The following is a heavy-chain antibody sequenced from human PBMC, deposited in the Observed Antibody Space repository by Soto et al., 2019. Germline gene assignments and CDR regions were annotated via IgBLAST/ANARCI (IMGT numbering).Heavy chain of an antibody. J-gene: IGHJ4*02. Sequence: QVHLVQSGAEVKKPGASVKVSCKGSGYAFTTYGITWVRQAPGQGLEWMGWISAHNGNTNYAQKLQGRVTVTRDTSTSTSFMELRSLRSDDTAVYYCARGRFGDYWGQGALVSVSS. CDR3: ARGRFGDY. CDR1: GYAFTTYG. V-gene: IGHV1-18*01. CDR2: ISAHNGNT. D-gene: IGHD3-10*01.